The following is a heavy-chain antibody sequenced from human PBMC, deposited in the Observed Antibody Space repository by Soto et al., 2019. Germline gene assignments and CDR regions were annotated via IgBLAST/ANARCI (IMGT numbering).Heavy chain of an antibody. CDR1: GFRFSSLG. D-gene: IGHD2-15*01. V-gene: IGHV3-7*04. CDR2: IKQDGSDK. J-gene: IGHJ4*02. Sequence: GGSLILSCAASGFRFSSLGMSWFRQAPGRGLEWVANIKQDGSDKYYVDSVKGRFTISRDNAKNSLFLQMDSLRGEDTAVYYCTRGGGTFDLWGQGTLVTVSS. CDR3: TRGGGTFDL.